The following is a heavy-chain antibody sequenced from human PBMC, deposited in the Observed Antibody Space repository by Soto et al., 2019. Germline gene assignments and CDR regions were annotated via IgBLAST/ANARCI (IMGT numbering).Heavy chain of an antibody. D-gene: IGHD3-10*01. CDR3: AKDLWFGESQYYFDY. Sequence: GGSLRLSCAASGFTFSSYAMSWVRQAPGKGLEWVSAISGSGGSTYYADSVKDRFTISRDNSKNTLYLQMNSLRAEDTAVYYCAKDLWFGESQYYFDYWGQGTLVTVSS. J-gene: IGHJ4*02. CDR2: ISGSGGST. CDR1: GFTFSSYA. V-gene: IGHV3-23*01.